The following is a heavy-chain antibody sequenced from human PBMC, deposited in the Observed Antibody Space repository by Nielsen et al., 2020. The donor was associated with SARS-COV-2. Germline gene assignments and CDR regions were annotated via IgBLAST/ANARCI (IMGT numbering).Heavy chain of an antibody. J-gene: IGHJ3*02. CDR3: ASAYSYGSDTFDI. D-gene: IGHD5-18*01. Sequence: GGSLRLSCAASGFTFSSYAMSWVRQAPGKGLEWVSAISGSGGSTYYGDSVKGRLTISRDNSKSTLYLQMNGLRAEDTAIYYCASAYSYGSDTFDIWGQGTVVTVSS. CDR2: ISGSGGST. V-gene: IGHV3-23*01. CDR1: GFTFSSYA.